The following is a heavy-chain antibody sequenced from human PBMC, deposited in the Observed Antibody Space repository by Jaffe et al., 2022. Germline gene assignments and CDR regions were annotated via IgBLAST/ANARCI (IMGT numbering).Heavy chain of an antibody. CDR1: GGVFNNYA. J-gene: IGHJ5*02. D-gene: IGHD2-15*01. CDR2: IIPMYGTT. CDR3: ACVVAPTPWEPAS. V-gene: IGHV1-69*05. Sequence: QVQLVQSGSEAKTPGSSVRVSCTASGGVFNNYAFNWVRQAPGQGLEWMGRIIPMYGTTDYAQKFQGRLTITTDESTESSYLDLTSLRSGDTAVYYCACVVAPTPWEPASWGQGTLVTVSS.